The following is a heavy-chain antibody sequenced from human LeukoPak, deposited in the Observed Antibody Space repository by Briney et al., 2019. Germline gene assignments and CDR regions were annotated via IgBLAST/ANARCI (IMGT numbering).Heavy chain of an antibody. CDR1: GYTFTSYD. V-gene: IGHV1-8*01. D-gene: IGHD2-2*01. CDR2: MNPNSGNT. J-gene: IGHJ6*02. CDR3: ARGVGRRPYQLLFRHYYYGMDV. Sequence: ASVKVSCKASGYTFTSYDINWVRQATGQGLEWMGWMNPNSGNTGYAQKFQGRVTMTRNTSISTAYMELSSLRSEDTAVYYCARGVGRRPYQLLFRHYYYGMDVWGQGTTVTVSS.